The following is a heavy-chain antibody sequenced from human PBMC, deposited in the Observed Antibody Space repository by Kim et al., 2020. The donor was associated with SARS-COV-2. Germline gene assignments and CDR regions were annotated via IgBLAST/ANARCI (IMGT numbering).Heavy chain of an antibody. CDR2: IDPSDSYT. CDR3: AARRKTGPTVTSVEHY. J-gene: IGHJ4*02. Sequence: GESLKISCQTSGYNFSTYWMNWVRQVPGKGLEWMARIDPSDSYTKYSPSFQGHVTISVEKSFATAYLQWSSLKASDTAIYYCAARRKTGPTVTSVEHYWGQGTLVTVSS. CDR1: GYNFSTYW. V-gene: IGHV5-10-1*01. D-gene: IGHD4-17*01.